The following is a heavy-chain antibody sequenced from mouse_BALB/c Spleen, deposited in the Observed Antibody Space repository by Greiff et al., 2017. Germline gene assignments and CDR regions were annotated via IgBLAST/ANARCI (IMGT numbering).Heavy chain of an antibody. V-gene: IGHV1-87*01. Sequence: QVHVKQSGAELARPGASVKLSCKASGYTFTSYWMQWVKQRPGQGLEWIGAIYPGDGDTRYTQKFKGKATLTADKSSSTAYMQLSSLASEDSAVYYCARGVRGYAMDYWGQGTSVTVSS. CDR1: GYTFTSYW. CDR3: ARGVRGYAMDY. J-gene: IGHJ4*01. D-gene: IGHD2-14*01. CDR2: IYPGDGDT.